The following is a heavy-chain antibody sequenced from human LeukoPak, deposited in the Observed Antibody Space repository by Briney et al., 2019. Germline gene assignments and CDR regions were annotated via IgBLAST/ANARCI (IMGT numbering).Heavy chain of an antibody. CDR2: VYYSGST. J-gene: IGHJ3*02. V-gene: IGHV4-59*08. D-gene: IGHD5-24*01. Sequence: PSETLSLTCTVSGGSISTYYWSWIRQSPGKGLEWIGSVYYSGSTNYNPSLKSRVSISVDTSKNQFSLELSSVTAADTAVYYCAVNSTSHTFDIWGQGTMVTVSS. CDR1: GGSISTYY. CDR3: AVNSTSHTFDI.